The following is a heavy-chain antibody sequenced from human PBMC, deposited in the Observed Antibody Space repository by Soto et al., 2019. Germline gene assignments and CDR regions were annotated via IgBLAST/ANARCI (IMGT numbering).Heavy chain of an antibody. CDR1: GYPVTGYY. J-gene: IGHJ6*02. D-gene: IGHD6-13*01. Sequence: QVQLVQSGAEVKKPGASVKVSCKASGYPVTGYYMHWVRQAPGQWLEWMGWINPNSGGTNYAQRFQGRVTMTRDTSISTGYMERSTLTSYDTAVNYCERAQQLPPLDYYYYGMDVWGQGRTVTVSS. V-gene: IGHV1-2*02. CDR2: INPNSGGT. CDR3: ERAQQLPPLDYYYYGMDV.